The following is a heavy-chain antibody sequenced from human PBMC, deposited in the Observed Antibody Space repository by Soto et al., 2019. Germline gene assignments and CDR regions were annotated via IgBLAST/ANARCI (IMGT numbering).Heavy chain of an antibody. D-gene: IGHD3-10*01. Sequence: LRLSCAASGFTVSSNYMIWVRQAPGKGLEWVSVIYSGGSTYYADSVEGRFTISRDNSKNTLYLQMNSLRAEDTAVYYCARAVRGVISYYGMDVWGQGTTVTVSS. CDR2: IYSGGST. J-gene: IGHJ6*02. CDR3: ARAVRGVISYYGMDV. V-gene: IGHV3-53*01. CDR1: GFTVSSNY.